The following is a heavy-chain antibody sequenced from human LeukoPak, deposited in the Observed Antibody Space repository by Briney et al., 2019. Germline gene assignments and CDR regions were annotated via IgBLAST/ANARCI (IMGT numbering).Heavy chain of an antibody. Sequence: SETLSLTCTVSGGSISTSDYLWAWVRQPPGKGLEWIGEINHSGSTNYNPSLKSRVTISVDTSKNQFSLKLSSVTAADTAVYYCARALIVVVPAAIVSGGAIDIWGQGTMVTVSS. V-gene: IGHV4-39*07. CDR3: ARALIVVVPAAIVSGGAIDI. CDR1: GGSISTSDYL. D-gene: IGHD2-2*01. CDR2: INHSGST. J-gene: IGHJ3*02.